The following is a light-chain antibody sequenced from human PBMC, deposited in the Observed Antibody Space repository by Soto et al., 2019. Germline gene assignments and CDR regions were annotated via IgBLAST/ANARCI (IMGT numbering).Light chain of an antibody. V-gene: IGLV2-14*01. J-gene: IGLJ1*01. CDR1: SSDVGGYNY. CDR3: SSYTRSSFYV. CDR2: DVS. Sequence: QSAPTQPASVSGSPGQSSTSSCTGTSSDVGGYNYVSWYQQHPGKAPKLMIYDVSNRPSGVSNRFSGSKSGNTASLTISGLQAEDEADYYCSSYTRSSFYVFGTATKLTVL.